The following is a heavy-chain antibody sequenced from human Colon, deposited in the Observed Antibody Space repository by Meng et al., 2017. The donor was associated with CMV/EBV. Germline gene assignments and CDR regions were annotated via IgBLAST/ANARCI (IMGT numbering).Heavy chain of an antibody. J-gene: IGHJ4*02. Sequence: GSLRLSCTVSGESMRSNYWSWIRQPPGKGLEWMGHVYYSGSATYSPSLRSRVSISLDMSKNQFSLKLRSVTAADTAMYFCARGLGHASNNSHDYWGQGTLVTVSS. CDR3: ARGLGHASNNSHDY. D-gene: IGHD1-1*01. V-gene: IGHV4-59*01. CDR2: VYYSGSA. CDR1: GESMRSNY.